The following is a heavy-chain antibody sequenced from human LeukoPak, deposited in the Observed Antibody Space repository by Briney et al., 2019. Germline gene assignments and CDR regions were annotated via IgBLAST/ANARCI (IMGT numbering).Heavy chain of an antibody. CDR2: MSSSGETI. D-gene: IGHD6-19*01. J-gene: IGHJ4*02. Sequence: GGSLRLSCAASGFTFNTHSMNWVRQALGKRPEWLAYMSSSGETIYYAESVEGRFTISRDNSKNTLYLQMNSLRAEDTAVYYCASLWLGYYFDYWGQGTLVTVSS. CDR3: ASLWLGYYFDY. CDR1: GFTFNTHS. V-gene: IGHV3-48*01.